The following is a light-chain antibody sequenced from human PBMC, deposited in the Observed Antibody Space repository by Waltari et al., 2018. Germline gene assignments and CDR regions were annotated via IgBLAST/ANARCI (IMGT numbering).Light chain of an antibody. CDR1: SIDVGGHTY. J-gene: IGLJ2*01. CDR3: SSYVDSNNIL. V-gene: IGLV2-8*01. CDR2: EVN. Sequence: QSALTQPPSASGPPGQSVTISCTGGSIDVGGHTYVSWYQQHPGKAPKVMIYEVNNRPSGVPDRFSGSKSGNTASLTVSGLQAEDEASYYCSSYVDSNNILFGGGTKLTVL.